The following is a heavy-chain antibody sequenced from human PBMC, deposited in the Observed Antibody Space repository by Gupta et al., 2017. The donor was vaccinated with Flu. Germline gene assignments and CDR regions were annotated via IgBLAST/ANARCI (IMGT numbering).Heavy chain of an antibody. CDR2: IYYSGST. CDR1: GGSISSSSYY. CDR3: ARLARQTLVGAVAGTLYYFDY. V-gene: IGHV4-39*01. D-gene: IGHD6-19*01. Sequence: QLQLQESGPGLVKLSETLSLTCTVSGGSISSSSYYWGWIRQPPGKGLEWFGGIYYSGSTYYNPSLKSRVTISVDTSKNQFSLKLSSVTAADTTVYYCARLARQTLVGAVAGTLYYFDYWGQGTLVTVSS. J-gene: IGHJ4*02.